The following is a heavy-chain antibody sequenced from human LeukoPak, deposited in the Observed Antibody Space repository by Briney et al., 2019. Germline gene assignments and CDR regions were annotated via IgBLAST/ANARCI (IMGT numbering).Heavy chain of an antibody. CDR3: ARDYKYAFDN. CDR1: GFTFCDYS. J-gene: IGHJ4*02. Sequence: GGSLRLSCAASGFTFCDYSMIWVRQAPGKGREWWSYIGIDSGNTNYEDSVKGRFTISGDKAKNSLYLQMNSLRVEDTAVYYCARDYKYAFDNWGQGTLVTVSS. V-gene: IGHV3-48*01. CDR2: IGIDSGNT. D-gene: IGHD5-24*01.